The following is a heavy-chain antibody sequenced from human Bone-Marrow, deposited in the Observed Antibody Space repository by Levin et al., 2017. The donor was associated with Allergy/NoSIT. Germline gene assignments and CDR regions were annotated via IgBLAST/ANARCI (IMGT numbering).Heavy chain of an antibody. CDR2: ISQDGSDK. D-gene: IGHD3-10*01. CDR3: ARVPRWFGEPSPPDF. V-gene: IGHV3-7*01. Sequence: LSLTCAASGFTFSSSYMAWVRQAPGKGLEWVADISQDGSDKSYVDSVKGRFTISRDNPENSLFLQMNNLNVEDTAMYYCARVPRWFGEPSPPDFWGQGALVAVSS. CDR1: GFTFSSSY. J-gene: IGHJ4*02.